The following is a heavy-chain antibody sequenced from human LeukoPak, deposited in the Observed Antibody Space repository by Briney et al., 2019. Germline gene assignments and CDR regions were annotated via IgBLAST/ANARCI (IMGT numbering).Heavy chain of an antibody. CDR2: ISVSGNT. D-gene: IGHD4-11*01. CDR1: GFTLSSYA. Sequence: GGSLRLSCAASGFTLSSYAMSWVRQGPGKGLEWVSAISVSGNTYHADSVKGRFTISRDSSKNALYLQMNSLRAEDTAVYYCAASKYTNYDYWGQGTLVTVSS. J-gene: IGHJ4*02. V-gene: IGHV3-23*01. CDR3: AASKYTNYDY.